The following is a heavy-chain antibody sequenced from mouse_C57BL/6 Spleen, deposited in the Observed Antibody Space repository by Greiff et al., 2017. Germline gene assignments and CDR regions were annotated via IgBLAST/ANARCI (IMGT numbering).Heavy chain of an antibody. CDR1: GFTFSSYA. Sequence: DVKLVESGEGLVKPGGSLKLSCAASGFTFSSYAMSWVRQTPEKRLEWVAYISSGGDYIYYADTVKGRFTISRDNARNTLYLQRSSLKSEDTAMYYFTREDSNYLYYYAMDYWGQGTSVTVSS. V-gene: IGHV5-9-1*02. CDR2: ISSGGDYI. J-gene: IGHJ4*01. CDR3: TREDSNYLYYYAMDY. D-gene: IGHD2-5*01.